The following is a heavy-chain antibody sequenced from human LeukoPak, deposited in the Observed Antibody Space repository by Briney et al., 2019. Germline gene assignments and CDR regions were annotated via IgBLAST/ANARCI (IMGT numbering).Heavy chain of an antibody. V-gene: IGHV1-69*01. CDR1: GGTFSSYA. CDR3: ARDQGWGISWEDAFDI. J-gene: IGHJ3*02. CDR2: IIPIFGTA. D-gene: IGHD1-26*01. Sequence: SVKVSCKASGGTFSSYAISWVRQAPGQGLEWMGGIIPIFGTANYAQKFQGRVTITADESTSTAYMELSSLRSEDTAVYYCARDQGWGISWEDAFDIWGQGTMVTVSS.